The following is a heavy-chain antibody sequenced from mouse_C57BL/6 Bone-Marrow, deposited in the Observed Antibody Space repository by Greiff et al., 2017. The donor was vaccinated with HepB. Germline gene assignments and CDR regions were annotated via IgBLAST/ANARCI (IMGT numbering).Heavy chain of an antibody. Sequence: EVHLVESGGGLVKPGGSLKLSCAASGFTFSDYGMHWVRQAPEKGLEWVAYISSGSSTIYYADTVKGRFTISRDNAKNTLFLQMTSLRSEDTAMYYCAKGGPIYYGYDVPFDYWGQGTTLTVSS. D-gene: IGHD2-2*01. CDR3: AKGGPIYYGYDVPFDY. V-gene: IGHV5-17*01. CDR1: GFTFSDYG. CDR2: ISSGSSTI. J-gene: IGHJ2*01.